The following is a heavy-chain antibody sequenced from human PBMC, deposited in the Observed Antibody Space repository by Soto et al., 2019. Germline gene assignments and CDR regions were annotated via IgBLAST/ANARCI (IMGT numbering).Heavy chain of an antibody. D-gene: IGHD3-22*01. CDR3: ARVGPWVPYYYDSSPYTFENWFDP. J-gene: IGHJ5*02. CDR1: GGSISSFTYY. V-gene: IGHV4-39*02. CDR2: VYYNENT. Sequence: LSLTCSVSGGSISSFTYYWGWIRQPPGKGLEWIGTVYYNENTYYNPSLNSRVTLSIDMTNNHVSLILNSVTAADTAVYYCARVGPWVPYYYDSSPYTFENWFDPWGQGTLVTVSS.